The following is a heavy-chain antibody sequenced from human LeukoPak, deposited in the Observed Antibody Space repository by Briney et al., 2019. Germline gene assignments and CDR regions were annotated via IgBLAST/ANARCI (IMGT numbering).Heavy chain of an antibody. J-gene: IGHJ5*02. CDR1: GFTFSSYA. Sequence: GGSLRLSCAASGFTFSSYAMSWVRQAPGKGLERVSDINGSGGSTYYADSVKGRFTISRDNSKNTLYLQMNSLRAEDTAVYYCAKGRVTTVTRIDPWGQGTLVTVSS. CDR2: INGSGGST. D-gene: IGHD4-17*01. CDR3: AKGRVTTVTRIDP. V-gene: IGHV3-23*01.